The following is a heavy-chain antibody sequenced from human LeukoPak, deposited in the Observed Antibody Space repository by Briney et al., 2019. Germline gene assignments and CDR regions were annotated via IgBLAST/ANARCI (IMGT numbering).Heavy chain of an antibody. CDR2: ISYDGSNK. CDR3: ASDSIYCSGGSCYGAYGMDV. J-gene: IGHJ6*02. CDR1: GFTFSSYA. D-gene: IGHD2-15*01. V-gene: IGHV3-30*04. Sequence: GGSLRLSCAASGFTFSSYAMHWVRQAPGKGLEWVAVISYDGSNKYYADSVKGRFTISRDNSKNTLYLQMNSLRAEDTAVYYCASDSIYCSGGSCYGAYGMDVWGQGTTVTVSS.